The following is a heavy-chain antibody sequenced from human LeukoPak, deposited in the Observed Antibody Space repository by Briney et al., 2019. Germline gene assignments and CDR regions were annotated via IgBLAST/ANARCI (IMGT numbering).Heavy chain of an antibody. CDR2: IYSGGST. D-gene: IGHD2-2*02. J-gene: IGHJ4*02. Sequence: GGSLRLSCAASGFTVSSNYMSWVRQAPGKGLEWVSVIYSGGSTYYADSVKGRFTISRDNAINSLYLQMNSLRAEDTAVYYCTRGHQKLYSALKGNNYFDYWGQGILVTVSS. V-gene: IGHV3-53*01. CDR3: TRGHQKLYSALKGNNYFDY. CDR1: GFTVSSNY.